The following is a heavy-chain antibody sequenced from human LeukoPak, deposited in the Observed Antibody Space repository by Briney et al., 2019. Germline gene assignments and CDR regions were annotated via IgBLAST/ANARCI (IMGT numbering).Heavy chain of an antibody. CDR1: GFTFSSYD. V-gene: IGHV3-13*04. Sequence: GGSLRLSCAASGFTFSSYDMHWVGQATGKGLEWVSAIGTAGDTYYPGSVKGRFTISRENAEHSLYLQMNSLRAGDTAVYYCARRVGGAFDIWGQGTMVTVSS. CDR3: ARRVGGAFDI. CDR2: IGTAGDT. D-gene: IGHD2-15*01. J-gene: IGHJ3*02.